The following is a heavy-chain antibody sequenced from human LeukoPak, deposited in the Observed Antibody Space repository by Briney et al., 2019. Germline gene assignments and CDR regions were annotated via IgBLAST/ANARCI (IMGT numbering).Heavy chain of an antibody. V-gene: IGHV4-38-2*02. CDR1: GNSLSRGYY. CDR3: ARKGSGWYGVLGY. J-gene: IGHJ4*02. Sequence: SETLSLTCTVSGNSLSRGYYWDWIRQPPGKGLQWIGSVYHSGSTNYNPSLKSRVTISVDTSKNQFSLKLSSVTAADTAVYYCARKGSGWYGVLGYWGQGTLVTVSS. D-gene: IGHD6-19*01. CDR2: VYHSGST.